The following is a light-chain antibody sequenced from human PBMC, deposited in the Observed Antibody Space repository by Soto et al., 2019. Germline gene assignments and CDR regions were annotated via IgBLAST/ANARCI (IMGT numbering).Light chain of an antibody. CDR2: DVS. CDR3: SSYSNTDTLV. J-gene: IGLJ3*02. V-gene: IGLV2-14*03. CDR1: TTDIGDYNF. Sequence: QSVLTQPASVSGSPGQAITISCIGATTDIGDYNFVSWYQQHPGKAPQLLIFDVSVRPAGVSDRFSGSKSGNTASLAISGLRPEDEADYYCSSYSNTDTLVFGGGTKVTVL.